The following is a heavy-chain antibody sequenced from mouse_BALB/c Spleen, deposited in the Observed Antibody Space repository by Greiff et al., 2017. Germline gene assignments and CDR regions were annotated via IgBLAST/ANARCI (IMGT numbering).Heavy chain of an antibody. CDR1: GYTFTSYY. CDR2: IYPGNVNT. CDR3: ARDYYNYAMDY. V-gene: IGHV1S56*01. Sequence: VQLQQSGPELVKRGASVRISCKASGYTFTSYYIHWVKQRPGQGLEWIGWIYPGNVNTKYNEKFKGKATLTADKSSSTAYMQLSSLTSEDYAVYFCARDYYNYAMDYWGQGTSVTVSS. J-gene: IGHJ4*01. D-gene: IGHD1-1*02.